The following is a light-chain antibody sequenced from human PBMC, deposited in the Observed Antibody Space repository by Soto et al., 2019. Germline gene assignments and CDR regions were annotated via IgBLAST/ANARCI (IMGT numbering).Light chain of an antibody. CDR3: QQYTDWPTT. CDR1: QSVRTT. J-gene: IGKJ1*01. V-gene: IGKV3-15*01. Sequence: EIVMTQSRATLSVSPGERATLSCRASQSVRTTVARYQQRRGQAPTLLTYGASTRATDVPARFSGGGSGTDFTLTVTSLQSEDFGISYCQQYTDWPTTFGQGTKVEI. CDR2: GAS.